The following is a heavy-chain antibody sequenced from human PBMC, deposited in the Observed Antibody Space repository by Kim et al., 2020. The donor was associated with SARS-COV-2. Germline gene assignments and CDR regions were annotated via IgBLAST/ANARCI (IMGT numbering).Heavy chain of an antibody. CDR2: IWYDGSNK. CDR1: GFTFSSYG. Sequence: GGSLRLSCAASGFTFSSYGMHWVRQAPGKGLEWVSVIWYDGSNKYYADSVKGRFTISRDNSKNTLYLQMNSLRAEDTAVYYCARDGVVGATGVDYWGQGTLVTVSS. D-gene: IGHD1-26*01. CDR3: ARDGVVGATGVDY. J-gene: IGHJ4*02. V-gene: IGHV3-33*01.